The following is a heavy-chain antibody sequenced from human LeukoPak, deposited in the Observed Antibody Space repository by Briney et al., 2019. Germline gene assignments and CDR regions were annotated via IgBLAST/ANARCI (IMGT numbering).Heavy chain of an antibody. CDR3: ARVRVRYYYYYMDV. Sequence: PGGSLRLSCAASGFTFSSYAMHWVRQAPGKGLEWVAVTSYDGSNKYYADSVKGRFTISRDNSKNTLYLQMNSLRAEDTAVYYCARVRVRYYYYYMDVWGKGTTVTVSS. CDR1: GFTFSSYA. V-gene: IGHV3-30*04. D-gene: IGHD3-3*01. CDR2: TSYDGSNK. J-gene: IGHJ6*03.